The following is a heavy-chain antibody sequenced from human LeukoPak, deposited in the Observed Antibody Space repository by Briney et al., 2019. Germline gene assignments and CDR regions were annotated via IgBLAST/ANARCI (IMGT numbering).Heavy chain of an antibody. J-gene: IGHJ4*02. CDR1: GGSISGSTYY. CDR3: ARGTFYFDY. CDR2: IYYSGST. Sequence: PSETLSLTCTVSGGSISGSTYYWGWIRQPPGKGLEWIGSIYYSGSTHYNPSLKGRVTISVDTSKNQFSLKMSSVTAADTAVYYCARGTFYFDYWGQGDLVTVSS. V-gene: IGHV4-39*07.